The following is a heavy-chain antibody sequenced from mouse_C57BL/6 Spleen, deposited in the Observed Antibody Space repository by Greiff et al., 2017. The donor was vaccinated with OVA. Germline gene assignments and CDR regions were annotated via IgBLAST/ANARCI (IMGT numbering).Heavy chain of an antibody. J-gene: IGHJ4*01. CDR3: ARERVITTVVDAMDY. V-gene: IGHV1-82*01. CDR1: GYAFSSSW. D-gene: IGHD1-1*01. CDR2: IYPGDGDT. Sequence: VQRVESGPELVKPGASVKISCKASGYAFSSSWMNWVKQRPGKGLEWIGRIYPGDGDTNYNGQFKGKATLTADKSSSTAYMQLSSLTSEDSAVYFCARERVITTVVDAMDYWGQGTSVTVSS.